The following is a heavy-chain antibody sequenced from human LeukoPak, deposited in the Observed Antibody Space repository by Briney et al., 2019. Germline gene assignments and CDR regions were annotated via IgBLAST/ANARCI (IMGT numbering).Heavy chain of an antibody. D-gene: IGHD6-13*01. CDR1: GFPFSSYA. J-gene: IGHJ4*02. Sequence: GGSLRLSCAASGFPFSSYAMSWVRQAPGKGLEWVSAINGTSGSTYYADSVKGRFSIYTDNSKNTLYPHMNSLRAEDTAIYYCAKLGSGWSYFDYWGQGSLATVSS. CDR2: INGTSGST. CDR3: AKLGSGWSYFDY. V-gene: IGHV3-23*01.